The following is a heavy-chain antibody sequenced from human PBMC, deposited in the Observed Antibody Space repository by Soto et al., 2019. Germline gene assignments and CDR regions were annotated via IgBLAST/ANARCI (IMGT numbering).Heavy chain of an antibody. CDR1: GGSISSGDYY. V-gene: IGHV4-30-4*01. J-gene: IGHJ4*02. D-gene: IGHD3-9*01. Sequence: PSETLSLTCTVSGGSISSGDYYWSWIRQPPGKGLEWIGYIYYSGSTYYNPSLKSRVTISVDTSKNQFSLKLSSVTAADTAVYYCARCPGYYDILSGYYGGYYFDYWGQGTPVTVSS. CDR2: IYYSGST. CDR3: ARCPGYYDILSGYYGGYYFDY.